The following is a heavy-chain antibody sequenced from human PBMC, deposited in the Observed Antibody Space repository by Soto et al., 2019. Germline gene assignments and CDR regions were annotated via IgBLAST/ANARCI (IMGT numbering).Heavy chain of an antibody. J-gene: IGHJ4*02. Sequence: GGSLRLSCAASGFTFSSYAMSWVRQAPGKGLEWVSAISGSGGSTYYADSVKGRFTISRDNSKNTLYLQMNSLRAEDTVVYYCSKDTKDGYFVRFDYWGQGTLVTVSS. CDR3: SKDTKDGYFVRFDY. V-gene: IGHV3-23*01. D-gene: IGHD5-12*01. CDR1: GFTFSSYA. CDR2: ISGSGGST.